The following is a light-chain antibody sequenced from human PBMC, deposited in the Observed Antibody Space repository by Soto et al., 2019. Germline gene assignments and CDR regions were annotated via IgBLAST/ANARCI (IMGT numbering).Light chain of an antibody. CDR3: QQYGSSPLT. Sequence: RHCPATLSVSPGERAILSCRASQTINNNVAWYQLKDGQVPRLLIYGASSRATGIPDRFSGSGSGTDFTLTISRLEPEDFAVYYCQQYGSSPLTFGGGSKVDIK. CDR1: QTINNN. J-gene: IGKJ4*01. V-gene: IGKV3-20*01. CDR2: GAS.